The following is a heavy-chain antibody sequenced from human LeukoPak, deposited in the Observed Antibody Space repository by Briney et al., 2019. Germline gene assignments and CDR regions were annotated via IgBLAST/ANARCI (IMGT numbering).Heavy chain of an antibody. D-gene: IGHD6-19*01. CDR2: IWYDGSNK. V-gene: IGHV3-33*01. Sequence: SGGSLRLSCAASGFTFSSYGMHWVRQAPGKGLEWVAVIWYDGSNKYYADSVKGRFTISRDNSKNTLYLQMNSLRAEDTAVYYCARDGTEQRLVPEYYFDYWGQGTLVTVSS. CDR1: GFTFSSYG. CDR3: ARDGTEQRLVPEYYFDY. J-gene: IGHJ4*02.